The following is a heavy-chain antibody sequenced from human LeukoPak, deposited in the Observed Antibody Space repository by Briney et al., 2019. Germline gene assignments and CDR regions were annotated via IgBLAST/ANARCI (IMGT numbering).Heavy chain of an antibody. D-gene: IGHD3-22*01. CDR2: IYYSGST. Sequence: PSETLSLTCTVSGGSISSYYWSWIRQPPGKGLEWIGYIYYSGSTNYNPSLKSRVTISVDTSKNQFSLKLSSVTAADTAVYYCASLPIRYYYDPEIVYWGQGTLVTVSS. CDR1: GGSISSYY. J-gene: IGHJ4*02. CDR3: ASLPIRYYYDPEIVY. V-gene: IGHV4-59*01.